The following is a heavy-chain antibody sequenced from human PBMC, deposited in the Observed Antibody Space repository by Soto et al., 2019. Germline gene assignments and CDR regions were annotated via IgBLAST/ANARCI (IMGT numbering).Heavy chain of an antibody. CDR2: INSDGSST. CDR1: GFTFSSYW. J-gene: IGHJ6*02. CDR3: AKRLTSAYGLDV. Sequence: PGGSLRLSCAASGFTFSSYWMHWVRQAPGKGLVWVSRINSDGSSTSYADSVKGRFTISRDNAKNTLYLQMNSLRAEDTAVYYCAKRLTSAYGLDVWGQGTTVTVSS. V-gene: IGHV3-74*01. D-gene: IGHD3-10*01.